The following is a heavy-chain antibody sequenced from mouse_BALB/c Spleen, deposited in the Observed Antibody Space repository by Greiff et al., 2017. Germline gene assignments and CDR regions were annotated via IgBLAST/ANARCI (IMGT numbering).Heavy chain of an antibody. CDR2: INPSNGGT. CDR1: GYTFTSYY. D-gene: IGHD2-2*01. Sequence: VQLQQSGADLVKPGASVKLSCKASGYTFTSYYMYWVKQRPGQGLEWIGEINPSNGGTNFNEKFKSKATLTVDKSSSTAYMQLSSLTSEDSAVYYCTRDGYGYAMDYWGQGTSVTVSS. V-gene: IGHV1S16*01. CDR3: TRDGYGYAMDY. J-gene: IGHJ4*01.